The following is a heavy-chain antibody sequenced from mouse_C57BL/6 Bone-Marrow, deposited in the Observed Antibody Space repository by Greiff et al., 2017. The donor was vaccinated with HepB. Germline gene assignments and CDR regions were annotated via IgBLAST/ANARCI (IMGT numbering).Heavy chain of an antibody. CDR2: FHPYNDDT. CDR1: GYTFTTYP. J-gene: IGHJ1*03. CDR3: ARGGYGSSFWYFDV. V-gene: IGHV1-47*01. Sequence: LVESGAELVKPGASVKMSCKASGYTFTTYPIEWMKQNHGKSLEWIGNFHPYNDDTKYNEKFKGKATLTVEKSSSTFYLELSRLTSDDSAVYYCARGGYGSSFWYFDVWGTGTTVTVAS. D-gene: IGHD1-1*01.